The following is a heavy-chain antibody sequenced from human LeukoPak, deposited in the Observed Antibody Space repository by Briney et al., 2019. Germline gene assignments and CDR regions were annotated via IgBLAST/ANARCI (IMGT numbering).Heavy chain of an antibody. CDR3: ASYYLDF. V-gene: IGHV1-2*02. CDR1: GYTFTGYY. Sequence: ASVKVSCKASGYTFTGYYMHWVRQAPGQGLEWMGWINPNSGGTNYTQKFQDRVTMTRDTSISTAYMELSSLRSDDTAVYYSASYYLDFWGQGTLVTVSS. J-gene: IGHJ4*02. CDR2: INPNSGGT.